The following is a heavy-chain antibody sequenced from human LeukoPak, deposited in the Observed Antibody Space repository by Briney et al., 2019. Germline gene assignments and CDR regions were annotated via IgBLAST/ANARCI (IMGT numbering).Heavy chain of an antibody. Sequence: GGSLRLSCAASGFTFSTYSMNWVRQAPGKGLEWVSYISSSSSTIYYADSVKGRFTISRDNAKNSLYLQMNGLRAEDTAVYYCARGGSPDYGDYNWFDPWGQGTLVTVSS. D-gene: IGHD4-17*01. CDR1: GFTFSTYS. CDR2: ISSSSSTI. CDR3: ARGGSPDYGDYNWFDP. V-gene: IGHV3-48*01. J-gene: IGHJ5*02.